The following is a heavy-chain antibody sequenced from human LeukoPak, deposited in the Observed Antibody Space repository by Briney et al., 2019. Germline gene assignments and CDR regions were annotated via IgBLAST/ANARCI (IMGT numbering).Heavy chain of an antibody. J-gene: IGHJ5*02. CDR2: ISAYNGNT. V-gene: IGHV1-18*01. CDR3: ARDPGNDYVWGSYRSEYNWFDP. D-gene: IGHD3-16*02. Sequence: ASVKVSCKASGYTFTSYGISWVRQAPGQGLEWMGWISAYNGNTNYAQKLQGRVTMTTDTSTSTAYMELRSLRSDDTAVYYCARDPGNDYVWGSYRSEYNWFDPWGQGTLVTVSP. CDR1: GYTFTSYG.